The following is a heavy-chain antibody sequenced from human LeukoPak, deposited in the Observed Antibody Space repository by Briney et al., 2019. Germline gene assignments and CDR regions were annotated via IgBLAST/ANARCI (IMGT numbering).Heavy chain of an antibody. Sequence: GSSMKVSCKASGGTFSSYAISWVRQAPGQGLEWMGGIIPIFGTANYAQKFQGRVTITTDESTSTAYMELSSLRSEDTAVYYCARGAESWELFTLFDYWGQGTLVTVSS. CDR3: ARGAESWELFTLFDY. V-gene: IGHV1-69*05. D-gene: IGHD1-26*01. CDR2: IIPIFGTA. CDR1: GGTFSSYA. J-gene: IGHJ4*02.